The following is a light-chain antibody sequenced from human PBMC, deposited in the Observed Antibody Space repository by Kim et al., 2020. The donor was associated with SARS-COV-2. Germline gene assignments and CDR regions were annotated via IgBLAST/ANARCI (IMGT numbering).Light chain of an antibody. Sequence: NFMLTQPHSVSESPGKTVPISCTRSSGSIDDNYVHWYQQRPGGVPTAVIYEDDQRPSGVSDRFSGSIDNSSNSASLTISGLRTEDEADYYCQSYNRDNVLFGGGTQLTVL. V-gene: IGLV6-57*04. J-gene: IGLJ2*01. CDR1: SGSIDDNY. CDR2: EDD. CDR3: QSYNRDNVL.